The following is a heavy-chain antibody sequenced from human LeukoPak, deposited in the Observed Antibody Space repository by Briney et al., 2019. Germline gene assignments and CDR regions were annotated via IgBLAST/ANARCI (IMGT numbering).Heavy chain of an antibody. Sequence: GGSLRLSCAASGFTVSTYYMTWVRQAPGKGLECVSVIYSGGSTYYADSVKGRFTVSRDNSRNTLYLQMNSLRAEDTAMYYCARGLGYCTSTTCLLPFDYWGQGTLVTVSS. CDR2: IYSGGST. V-gene: IGHV3-53*01. D-gene: IGHD2-2*01. J-gene: IGHJ4*02. CDR1: GFTVSTYY. CDR3: ARGLGYCTSTTCLLPFDY.